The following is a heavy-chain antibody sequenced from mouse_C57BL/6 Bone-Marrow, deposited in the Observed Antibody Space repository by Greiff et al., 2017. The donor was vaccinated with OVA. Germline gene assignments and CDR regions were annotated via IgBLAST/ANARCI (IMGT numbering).Heavy chain of an antibody. CDR2: INPNNGGT. Sequence: EVQLQQSGPELVKPGASVKISCKASGYTFTDYYMNWVKQSHGKSLEWIGDINPNNGGTSYNQKFKGKATLTVDKSANTAYMELRSLTSEDSAVYYCARRDYGSVNFDYWGQGTTLTVSS. CDR3: ARRDYGSVNFDY. CDR1: GYTFTDYY. D-gene: IGHD1-1*01. J-gene: IGHJ2*01. V-gene: IGHV1-26*01.